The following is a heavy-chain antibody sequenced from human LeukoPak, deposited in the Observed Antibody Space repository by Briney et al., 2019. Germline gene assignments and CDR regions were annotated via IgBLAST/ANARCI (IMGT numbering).Heavy chain of an antibody. J-gene: IGHJ4*02. CDR2: IYYSGST. Sequence: SETLSLTCTVSGGSISSHYWSWIRQPPGKGPEWIGYIYYSGSTNYNPSLKSRVTISVDTSKNQFSLKLSSVTAADTAVYYCARSPVATVFDYWGQGTLVTVSS. CDR3: ARSPVATVFDY. V-gene: IGHV4-59*11. D-gene: IGHD5-12*01. CDR1: GGSISSHY.